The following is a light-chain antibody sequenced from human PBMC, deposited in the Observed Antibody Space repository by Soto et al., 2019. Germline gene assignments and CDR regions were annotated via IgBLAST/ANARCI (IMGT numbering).Light chain of an antibody. J-gene: IGLJ3*02. CDR1: SSNIGDNY. Sequence: QSVLTQPPSASGTPGQRVTISCSGSSSNIGDNYVSWYQRLPGTAPKLLIYNNNDRPSGVPDRFSGSKSGTSASLAISGLRSEDEADYYCAAWDDSVRGWVFGGGTQLTVL. CDR2: NNN. CDR3: AAWDDSVRGWV. V-gene: IGLV1-47*02.